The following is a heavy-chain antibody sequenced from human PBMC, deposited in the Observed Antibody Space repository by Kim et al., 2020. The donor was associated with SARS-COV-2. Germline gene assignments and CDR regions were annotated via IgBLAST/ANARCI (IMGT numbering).Heavy chain of an antibody. CDR2: TRNKANSYTT. D-gene: IGHD3-10*01. V-gene: IGHV3-72*01. Sequence: GGSLRLSCAASGFTFSDHYMDWVRQAPGKGLEWVGRTRNKANSYTTEYAASVKGRFTISRDDSKNSLYLQMNSLKTEDTAVYYCAINMVRGVIITDYWGQGTLVTVSS. CDR1: GFTFSDHY. CDR3: AINMVRGVIITDY. J-gene: IGHJ4*02.